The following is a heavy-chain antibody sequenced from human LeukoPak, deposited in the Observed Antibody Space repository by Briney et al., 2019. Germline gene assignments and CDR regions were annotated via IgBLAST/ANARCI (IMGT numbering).Heavy chain of an antibody. Sequence: SVKVSCKASGYTFTSYAMNWVRQAPGQGLEWMGGIIPIFGTANYAQKFQGRVTITADESTSTAYMELSSLRSEDTAVYYCARVGAWYYDSSGYFSPPGDYWGQGTLVTVSS. D-gene: IGHD3-22*01. CDR2: IIPIFGTA. CDR3: ARVGAWYYDSSGYFSPPGDY. V-gene: IGHV1-69*13. CDR1: GYTFTSYA. J-gene: IGHJ4*02.